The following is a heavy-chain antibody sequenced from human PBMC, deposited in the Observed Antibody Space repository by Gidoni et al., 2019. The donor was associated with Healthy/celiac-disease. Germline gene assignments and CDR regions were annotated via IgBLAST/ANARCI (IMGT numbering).Heavy chain of an antibody. CDR3: AKDSESDSSGWYPYYFDY. Sequence: EVQLLESGGGLVQPGGSLRLSCAASGFTFSSYAMGWVRQAPGKGLEWVSAISGSGGSTYYADSVKGRFTISRDNSKNTLYLQMNSLRAEDTAVYYCAKDSESDSSGWYPYYFDYWGQGTLVTVSS. CDR2: ISGSGGST. V-gene: IGHV3-23*01. CDR1: GFTFSSYA. D-gene: IGHD6-19*01. J-gene: IGHJ4*02.